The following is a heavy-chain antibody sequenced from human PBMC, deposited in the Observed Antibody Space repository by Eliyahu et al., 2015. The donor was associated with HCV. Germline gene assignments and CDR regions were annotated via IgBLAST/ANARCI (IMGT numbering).Heavy chain of an antibody. V-gene: IGHV3-23*01. CDR2: IXDSGGAT. CDR3: ARGGPLGYCTGTSCYSFDN. CDR1: XFXXXXYP. J-gene: IGHJ4*02. Sequence: EVQLLESGGGLVQPGGSLXLSCXASXFXXXXYPXGWFRQAPVKGLGWVSAIXDSGGATYYAGSVKGRFTIFRDNFKDTLYLQMHSLRAEDTAVYFCARGGPLGYCTGTSCYSFDNWGQGTLVTVSS. D-gene: IGHD2-2*01.